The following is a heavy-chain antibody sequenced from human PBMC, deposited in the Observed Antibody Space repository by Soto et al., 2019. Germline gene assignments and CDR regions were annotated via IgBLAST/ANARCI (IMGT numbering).Heavy chain of an antibody. CDR3: ARCPEGHYAFWSGNYYYYMDV. Sequence: ASVKVSCKASGYTFTSYGISWVRQAPGQGLEWMGWISAYNGNTNYAQKLQGRVTMTTDTSTSTAYMELRSLRSDDTAVYYCARCPEGHYAFWSGNYYYYMDVWGKGTTVTVSS. CDR1: GYTFTSYG. V-gene: IGHV1-18*01. J-gene: IGHJ6*03. CDR2: ISAYNGNT. D-gene: IGHD3-3*01.